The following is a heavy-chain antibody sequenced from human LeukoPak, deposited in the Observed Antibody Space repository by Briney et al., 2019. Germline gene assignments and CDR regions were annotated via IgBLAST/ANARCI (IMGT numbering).Heavy chain of an antibody. CDR2: ISGSGGGT. D-gene: IGHD2-15*01. Sequence: GGSLRLYCAASGFTFSSYAMNWVRQAPGKGLEWVSSISGSGGGTYYADSVKGRFTISRDNSKNTLYLQMNSLRAKDTAVYYCASRGSLPYNWFDPWGQGTLVTVSS. J-gene: IGHJ5*02. CDR1: GFTFSSYA. CDR3: ASRGSLPYNWFDP. V-gene: IGHV3-23*01.